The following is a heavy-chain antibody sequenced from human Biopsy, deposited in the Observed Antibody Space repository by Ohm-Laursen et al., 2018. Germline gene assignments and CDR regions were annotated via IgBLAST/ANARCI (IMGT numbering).Heavy chain of an antibody. J-gene: IGHJ5*01. D-gene: IGHD3-3*01. CDR1: AYSFGDHR. Sequence: EASVKVSCKASAYSFGDHRIHWVRQAPGQGLERMGWIDPKSGGTNYAQKFQGRVTMTRDTSISTTYMELRRLTSDDTAVFYCARELGDFWGGRQFDFWGQGTLVTVSS. CDR3: ARELGDFWGGRQFDF. V-gene: IGHV1-2*02. CDR2: IDPKSGGT.